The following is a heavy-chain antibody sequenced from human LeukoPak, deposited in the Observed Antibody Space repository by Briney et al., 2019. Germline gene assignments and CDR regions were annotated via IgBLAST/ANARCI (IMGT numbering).Heavy chain of an antibody. CDR1: GGSISSGSYY. CDR3: ARDLETAALPGY. D-gene: IGHD6-13*01. Sequence: PSETLSLTCTVSGGSISSGSYYWSWIRQPAGKGLEWIGRFYTSGNTNYNPSLKSRVTMSIDTSKNQFSLKLSSVTAADTAVYYCARDLETAALPGYWGQGTLVTVSS. CDR2: FYTSGNT. J-gene: IGHJ4*02. V-gene: IGHV4-61*02.